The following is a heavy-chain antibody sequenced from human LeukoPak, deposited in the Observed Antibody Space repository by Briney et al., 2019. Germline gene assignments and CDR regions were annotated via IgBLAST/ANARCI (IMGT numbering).Heavy chain of an antibody. Sequence: ASVKVSCKASGYTFTSYGISWVRQAPGQGLEWMAWIIPKSGATNYSQKFRDRVTVTSDTSTAYMDLSRLTSDDTAVYYCARDLRSGGVTYGQDSWGQGTLVTVSS. CDR2: IIPKSGAT. CDR1: GYTFTSYG. J-gene: IGHJ4*02. D-gene: IGHD5-18*01. V-gene: IGHV1-2*02. CDR3: ARDLRSGGVTYGQDS.